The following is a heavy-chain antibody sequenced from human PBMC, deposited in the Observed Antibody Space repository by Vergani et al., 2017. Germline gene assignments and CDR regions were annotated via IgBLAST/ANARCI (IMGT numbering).Heavy chain of an antibody. CDR1: GYSFTSYW. D-gene: IGHD5-12*01. Sequence: EVQLVQSGAEVKKLGESLRISCKGSGYSFTSYWISWVRQMPGKGLEWMGRIDPSDSYTNYSPSFQGHVTISADKSISTAYLQWSSLKASDTAMYYCARRPLVATAEYNWFDPWGQGTLVTVSS. V-gene: IGHV5-10-1*03. CDR2: IDPSDSYT. CDR3: ARRPLVATAEYNWFDP. J-gene: IGHJ5*02.